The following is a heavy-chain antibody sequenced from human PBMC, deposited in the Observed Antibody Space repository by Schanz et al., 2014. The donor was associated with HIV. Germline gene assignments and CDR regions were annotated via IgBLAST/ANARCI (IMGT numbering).Heavy chain of an antibody. CDR2: ISSGGNTI. V-gene: IGHV3-48*04. Sequence: VQLVESGGGVVQPGRSLRLSCAAAGFTFRRYSMSWVRQTPARGLEWISFISSGGNTIYYADSVRGRFTVSRDDARNSLSLQMNSLRAEDTAVYYCARPDYDFWVDVWGQGTTVTVSS. CDR3: ARPDYDFWVDV. D-gene: IGHD3-3*01. J-gene: IGHJ6*02. CDR1: GFTFRRYS.